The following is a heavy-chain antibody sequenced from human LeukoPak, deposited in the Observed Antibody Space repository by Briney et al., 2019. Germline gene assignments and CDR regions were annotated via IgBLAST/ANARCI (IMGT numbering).Heavy chain of an antibody. CDR2: IYYSGST. CDR3: ARVSLNSYGGVFYFDY. D-gene: IGHD4-23*01. Sequence: PSETLSLTCTVSGGSISSYYWSWIRQPPGKGLEWIGYIYYSGSTNYNPSLKSRVTISVGTSKNQFSLKLSSVTAADTAVYYCARVSLNSYGGVFYFDYWGQGTLVTVSS. V-gene: IGHV4-59*08. J-gene: IGHJ4*02. CDR1: GGSISSYY.